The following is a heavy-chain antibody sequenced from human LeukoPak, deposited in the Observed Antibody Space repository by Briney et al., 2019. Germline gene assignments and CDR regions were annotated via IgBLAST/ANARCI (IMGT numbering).Heavy chain of an antibody. CDR3: ARGATTAGNHNFDY. Sequence: GGSLRLSCAASGFTFSSYGMHWVRQAPGKGLEWVAVISYDGSNKYYADSVKGRFTISRDNSKNTLYLQMNSLRAEDTAVYYCARGATTAGNHNFDYWGQGTLVTVSS. V-gene: IGHV3-30*03. CDR1: GFTFSSYG. D-gene: IGHD6-13*01. CDR2: ISYDGSNK. J-gene: IGHJ4*02.